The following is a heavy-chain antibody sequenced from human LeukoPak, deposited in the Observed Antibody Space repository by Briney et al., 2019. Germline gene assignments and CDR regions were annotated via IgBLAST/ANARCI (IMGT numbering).Heavy chain of an antibody. CDR1: GGSCDDYY. Sequence: PSETLSLTCAVYGGSCDDYYCSWIRQPPGKGLEWIGGIHPSGIFYYNSSLMSRVTISIDTSKSQFTLRLTSMTAADTGFYYCARGRDRSKAGDHWGQGSLVTVSS. CDR3: ARGRDRSKAGDH. V-gene: IGHV4-34*01. CDR2: IHPSGIF. J-gene: IGHJ4*02. D-gene: IGHD5-24*01.